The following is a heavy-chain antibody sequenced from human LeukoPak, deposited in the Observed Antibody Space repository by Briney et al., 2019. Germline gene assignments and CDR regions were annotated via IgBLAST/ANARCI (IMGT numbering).Heavy chain of an antibody. Sequence: SETLSLTCTVSGGSISSSSYYWGWIRQPPGKGLEWIGSIYYSGSTYYNPSLKSRVTISVDTSKNQFSLKLSSVTAADTAVYYCARSIAVSVAWFDPWGQGTLVTVSS. CDR2: IYYSGST. D-gene: IGHD6-6*01. V-gene: IGHV4-39*07. CDR3: ARSIAVSVAWFDP. CDR1: GGSISSSSYY. J-gene: IGHJ5*02.